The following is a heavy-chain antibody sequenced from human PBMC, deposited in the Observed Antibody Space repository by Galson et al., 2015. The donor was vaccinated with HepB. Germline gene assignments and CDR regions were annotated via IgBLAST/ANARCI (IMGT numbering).Heavy chain of an antibody. D-gene: IGHD6-13*01. CDR3: ARGPRYSGSWSSYFDY. Sequence: SVKVSCKASGYTFTNYYMHWVRQAPGQGLEWMGIINPSGGTTVYAQKFQGRVTMTRDTSTSTVYMELSSLTSDDTAVYYCARGPRYSGSWSSYFDYWGQGSLVIVSS. V-gene: IGHV1-46*03. CDR1: GYTFTNYY. J-gene: IGHJ4*02. CDR2: INPSGGTT.